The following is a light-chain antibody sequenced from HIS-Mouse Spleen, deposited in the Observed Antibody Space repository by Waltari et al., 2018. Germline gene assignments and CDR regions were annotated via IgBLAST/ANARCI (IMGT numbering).Light chain of an antibody. V-gene: IGKV2-28*01. CDR1: QGLLHSNGYNY. Sequence: DIVMTQSPLSLPVTPGEPASISCRSSQGLLHSNGYNYLDWYLQKPGQSPQLLIYLGSNRASGVPDRFSGSGSGTDFTLKISRVEAEDVGVYYCMQALQTPFTFGPGTKVDIK. CDR2: LGS. J-gene: IGKJ3*01. CDR3: MQALQTPFT.